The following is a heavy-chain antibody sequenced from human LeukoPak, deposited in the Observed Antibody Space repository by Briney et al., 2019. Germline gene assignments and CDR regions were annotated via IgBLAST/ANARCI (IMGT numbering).Heavy chain of an antibody. CDR1: GYSFTSYW. D-gene: IGHD3-10*01. V-gene: IGHV5-51*01. J-gene: IGHJ4*02. CDR2: IYPGDSDT. Sequence: GESLKISCEGSGYSFTSYWIGWVRQMPGKGLEWMGIIYPGDSDTRYSPSFQGQVTISADKSISTAYLQWSSLKASDTAMYYCARKMWDYYGSGSFDYWGQGTLVTVSS. CDR3: ARKMWDYYGSGSFDY.